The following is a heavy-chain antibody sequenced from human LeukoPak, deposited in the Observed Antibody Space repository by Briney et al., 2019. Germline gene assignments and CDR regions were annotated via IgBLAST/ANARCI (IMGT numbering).Heavy chain of an antibody. CDR3: ARSTSGHNWFDP. CDR2: IYSGGST. J-gene: IGHJ5*02. Sequence: PGGSLRLSWAASGFTVTSNYMSWVRQAPGKGLEWVSVIYSGGSTYYADSVKGRFTISRDNSKNTLYVQMNSLRAEDTAVYYCARSTSGHNWFDPWGQGTLVTVSS. V-gene: IGHV3-53*01. CDR1: GFTVTSNY. D-gene: IGHD6-25*01.